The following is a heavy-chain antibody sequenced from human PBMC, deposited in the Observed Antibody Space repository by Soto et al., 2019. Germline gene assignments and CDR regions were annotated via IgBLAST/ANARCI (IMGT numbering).Heavy chain of an antibody. J-gene: IGHJ6*02. D-gene: IGHD2-15*01. CDR1: GFTFSSYA. Sequence: GGSLRLSCAASGFTFSSYAMSWVRQAPGKGLEWVSAISGSGGSTYYADSVKGRFTISRDNSKNTLYLQMNSLRAEDTAVYYCAKDLPRFGDIVVVVAATGSRMDVWGQGTTVTVSS. CDR3: AKDLPRFGDIVVVVAATGSRMDV. CDR2: ISGSGGST. V-gene: IGHV3-23*01.